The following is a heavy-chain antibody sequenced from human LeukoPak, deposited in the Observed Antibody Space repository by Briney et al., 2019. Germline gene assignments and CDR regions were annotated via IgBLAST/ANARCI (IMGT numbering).Heavy chain of an antibody. CDR2: ISSDGSNK. CDR3: ATGTYYYDSSDYHGAFDI. D-gene: IGHD3-22*01. Sequence: GGSLRLSCAASGFTFSSYGMHWVRQAPGKGLEWVAVISSDGSNKYYADSVKGRFTISRDNSKNTLYLQMNSLRAEDTAVYYCATGTYYYDSSDYHGAFDIWGQGTMVTVSS. V-gene: IGHV3-30*03. CDR1: GFTFSSYG. J-gene: IGHJ3*02.